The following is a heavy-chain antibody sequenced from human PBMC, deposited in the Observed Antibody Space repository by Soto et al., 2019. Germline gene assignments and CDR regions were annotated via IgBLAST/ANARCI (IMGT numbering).Heavy chain of an antibody. V-gene: IGHV1-8*01. CDR2: MNPNSGDT. Sequence: QVQLVQSGAEVKKPGASVKVSCKASGYAFTSYDIQWVRQATGQGLEWMGWMNPNSGDTGYAQKFEGRVTMTRDTSISTAYMEVGSLTSEDTAVYYCAFVSSWFVGCGMDVWGQGTTVIVSS. CDR1: GYAFTSYD. D-gene: IGHD6-13*01. CDR3: AFVSSWFVGCGMDV. J-gene: IGHJ6*02.